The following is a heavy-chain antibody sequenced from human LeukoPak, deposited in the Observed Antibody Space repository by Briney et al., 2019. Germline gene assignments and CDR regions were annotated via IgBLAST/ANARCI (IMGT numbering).Heavy chain of an antibody. CDR3: ARRPRGVIIKTWFDS. V-gene: IGHV4-34*01. CDR1: DGSFSGYY. Sequence: SETLSLTCAVYDGSFSGYYCSWIRQPPGKGLEWIGEINHSGSANYNPSLKSRVTILLDMSKNQFSLNLGSVTAADTAVYYCARRPRGVIIKTWFDSWGQGTLVTVSS. D-gene: IGHD3-10*01. CDR2: INHSGSA. J-gene: IGHJ5*01.